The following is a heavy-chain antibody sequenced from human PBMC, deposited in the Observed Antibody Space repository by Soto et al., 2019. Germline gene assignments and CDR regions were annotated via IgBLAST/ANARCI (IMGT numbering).Heavy chain of an antibody. J-gene: IGHJ4*02. V-gene: IGHV3-7*01. Sequence: GGSLRLSCAASGFTVSSYWMSWVRQAPGKGLEWVANIKQDGSEKYYVDSVKGRFTISRDNAKNSLYLQMNSLRAEDTAVYYCARDTEIMITFGGVIVIPVLWGQGTLVTVSS. CDR3: ARDTEIMITFGGVIVIPVL. CDR2: IKQDGSEK. CDR1: GFTVSSYW. D-gene: IGHD3-16*02.